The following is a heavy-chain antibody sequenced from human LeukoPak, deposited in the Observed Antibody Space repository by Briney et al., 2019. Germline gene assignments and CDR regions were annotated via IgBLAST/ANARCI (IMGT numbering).Heavy chain of an antibody. CDR1: GDSISGYY. D-gene: IGHD3-10*01. CDR3: ARGGTYGHY. V-gene: IGHV4-59*01. Sequence: KPSETLSLTCTVSGDSISGYYWSWIRQPPGKGLEWIANIYYSGTTNYNPSLKSRATISVDTSKNQFSLKLSSVTAADTAFYYCARGGTYGHYWGQGTQVTVSS. CDR2: IYYSGTT. J-gene: IGHJ4*02.